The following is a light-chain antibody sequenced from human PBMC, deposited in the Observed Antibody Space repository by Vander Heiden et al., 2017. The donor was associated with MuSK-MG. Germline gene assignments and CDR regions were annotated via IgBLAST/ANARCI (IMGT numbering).Light chain of an antibody. CDR3: QQLSNSPPFT. CDR2: DAS. J-gene: IGKJ5*01. CDR1: QSVKTF. Sequence: EIVLTQSPLTLSLSPGDRATLSCRASQSVKTFLDWYQQRPGQAPRLLIYDASKRDTGIAARFSGSGYGKDFNLTISSREQEDFAVYCCQQLSNSPPFTFGQGTQVETK. V-gene: IGKV3-11*01.